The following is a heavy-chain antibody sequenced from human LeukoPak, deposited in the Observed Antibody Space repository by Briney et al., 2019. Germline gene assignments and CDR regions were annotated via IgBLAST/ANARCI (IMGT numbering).Heavy chain of an antibody. D-gene: IGHD3-22*01. V-gene: IGHV5-51*01. Sequence: GESLKISCKGSGYSFTSYWIGWVRQMPGKGLEWMGIIYPGDSDTRYSPSFQGQVTISADKSISTAYLQWSSLKASDTAMYYCARGRSVTGYDSSGYYYVSSYYFDYWGQGTLVTVSS. CDR3: ARGRSVTGYDSSGYYYVSSYYFDY. CDR2: IYPGDSDT. J-gene: IGHJ4*02. CDR1: GYSFTSYW.